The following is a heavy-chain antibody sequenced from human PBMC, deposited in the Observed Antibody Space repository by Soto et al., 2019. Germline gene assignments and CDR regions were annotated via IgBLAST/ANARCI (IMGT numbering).Heavy chain of an antibody. CDR3: ARDVGATYY. D-gene: IGHD1-26*01. Sequence: GASVKVSCKASGYTFTYRYLHWVRQAPGQALEWMGWINAGNGNTKYSQKFQGRVTITRDTSASTAYMELSSLRSEDTAVYYCARDVGATYYCGQRTLVTVSA. CDR1: GYTFTYRY. V-gene: IGHV1-3*01. J-gene: IGHJ4*02. CDR2: INAGNGNT.